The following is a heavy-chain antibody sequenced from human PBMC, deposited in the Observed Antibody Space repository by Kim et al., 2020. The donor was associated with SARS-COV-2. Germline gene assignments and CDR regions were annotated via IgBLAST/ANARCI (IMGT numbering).Heavy chain of an antibody. D-gene: IGHD3-16*01. J-gene: IGHJ6*03. CDR2: T. V-gene: IGHV4-4*07. CDR3: ARINVDSFYMDV. Sequence: TKYNSSLQSRLTMSIDTSKNQFSLRLTSVTAADTAVYYCARINVDSFYMDVWGKGTTVTVSS.